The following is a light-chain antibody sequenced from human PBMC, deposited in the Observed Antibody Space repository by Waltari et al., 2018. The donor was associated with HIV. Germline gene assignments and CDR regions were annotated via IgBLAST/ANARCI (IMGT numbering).Light chain of an antibody. CDR1: RSDVGGYDS. Sequence: QSALTQPRSVSGSTGQSVTISCTGTRSDVGGYDSVSWYLQHPGKVPKLIIYDVIKRPSGVPDRFSGSKSGNTASLTISGLQTEDEADYFCCSYAGTYTYVLFGGGTKLTVL. CDR3: CSYAGTYTYVL. J-gene: IGLJ3*02. CDR2: DVI. V-gene: IGLV2-11*01.